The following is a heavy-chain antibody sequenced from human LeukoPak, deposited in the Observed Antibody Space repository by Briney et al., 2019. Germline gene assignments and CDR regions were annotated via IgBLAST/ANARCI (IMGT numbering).Heavy chain of an antibody. CDR3: AKDLFVVVPAANYFDY. V-gene: IGHV3-30*02. CDR2: IRYVGSNK. D-gene: IGHD2-2*01. CDR1: GFTFSSYG. J-gene: IGHJ4*02. Sequence: PGGSLRLSWAASGFTFSSYGMHWVRQAPGKGLEWVAFIRYVGSNKYYADSVKGRFTISRDNSKNTLYLQMNSLRAEDTAVYYCAKDLFVVVPAANYFDYWGQGTLVTVSS.